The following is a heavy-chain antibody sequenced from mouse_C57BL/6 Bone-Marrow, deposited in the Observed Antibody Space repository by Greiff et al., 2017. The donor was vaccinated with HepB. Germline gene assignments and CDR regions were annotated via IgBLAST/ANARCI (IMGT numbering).Heavy chain of an antibody. D-gene: IGHD2-1*01. CDR3: ARQSTMVKGGFAY. J-gene: IGHJ3*01. Sequence: EVNLVESGGGLVQPGGSLKLSCAASGFTFSDYYMYWVRQTPEKRLEWVAYISNGGGSTYYPDTVKGRFTISRDNAKNTLYLQMSRLKSEDTAMYYCARQSTMVKGGFAYWGQGTLVTVSA. CDR2: ISNGGGST. V-gene: IGHV5-12*01. CDR1: GFTFSDYY.